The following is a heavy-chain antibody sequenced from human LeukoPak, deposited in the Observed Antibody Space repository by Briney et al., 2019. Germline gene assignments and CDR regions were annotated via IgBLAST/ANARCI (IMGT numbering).Heavy chain of an antibody. J-gene: IGHJ4*02. CDR3: ARWGLGYCGGDCNRYYFDY. CDR2: IYYSGST. Sequence: SETLSLTCTVSGGSISSSSYYWGWIRQPPGKGLEWIGSIYYSGSTYYNPSLKSRVTISVDTSKNQFSLKLSSVTAADTAVYYCARWGLGYCGGDCNRYYFDYWGQGTLVTVSS. CDR1: GGSISSSSYY. V-gene: IGHV4-39*07. D-gene: IGHD2-21*02.